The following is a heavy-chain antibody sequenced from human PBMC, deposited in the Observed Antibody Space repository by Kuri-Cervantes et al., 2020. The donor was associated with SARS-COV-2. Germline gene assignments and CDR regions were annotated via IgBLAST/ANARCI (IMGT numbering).Heavy chain of an antibody. V-gene: IGHV1-24*01. D-gene: IGHD6-13*01. Sequence: ASVKVSCKVSGYTLTELSMHWVRQAPGKGLEWMGGFDPEDGETIYEQKFQGRVTMTEDTSTDTAYMELSSLRSEDTAVYYCATAATGYSSSWYIVGYFQHWGQGTLVTVSS. CDR3: ATAATGYSSSWYIVGYFQH. CDR2: FDPEDGET. J-gene: IGHJ1*01. CDR1: GYTLTELS.